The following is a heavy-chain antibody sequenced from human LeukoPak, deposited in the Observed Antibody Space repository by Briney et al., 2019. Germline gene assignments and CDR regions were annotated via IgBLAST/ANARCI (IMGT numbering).Heavy chain of an antibody. J-gene: IGHJ5*02. Sequence: PSETLSLTCAVFGGSFSDYYWSWIRQPPGKGLEWIGEINHSGSTNYNPSLKSRVTISVDTSKNQFSPKLNSVTAADTAVYYCASGGYSFEPKGFWFDPWGQGTLVTVSS. D-gene: IGHD5-18*01. CDR1: GGSFSDYY. CDR2: INHSGST. V-gene: IGHV4-34*01. CDR3: ASGGYSFEPKGFWFDP.